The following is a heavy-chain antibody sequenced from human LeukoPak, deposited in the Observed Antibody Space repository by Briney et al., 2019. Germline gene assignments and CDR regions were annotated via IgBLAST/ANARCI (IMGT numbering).Heavy chain of an antibody. D-gene: IGHD4-17*01. V-gene: IGHV1-69*01. CDR1: GGTFGSYA. CDR2: IIPIFGTA. Sequence: SVKVSCKASGGTFGSYAISWVRQAPGQGLEWMGGIIPIFGTANYAQKFQGRVTITADESTSTAYMELSSLRSEDTAVYYCATGITVTGYAFDIWGQGTMVTVSS. CDR3: ATGITVTGYAFDI. J-gene: IGHJ3*02.